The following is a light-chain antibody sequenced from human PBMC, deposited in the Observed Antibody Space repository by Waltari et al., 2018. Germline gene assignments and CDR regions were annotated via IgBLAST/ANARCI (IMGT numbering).Light chain of an antibody. V-gene: IGKV1-39*01. Sequence: DIHMTQSPSSLSASVGDRVTITCRASQSISSYFNWYQQQPGKAPKLLIYAAASLQSGGPSRVSSSGAGTDLTLTTISLQPEDYATYYCQQSYSTPRTFGQGTKVEIK. CDR2: AAA. CDR3: QQSYSTPRT. CDR1: QSISSY. J-gene: IGKJ1*01.